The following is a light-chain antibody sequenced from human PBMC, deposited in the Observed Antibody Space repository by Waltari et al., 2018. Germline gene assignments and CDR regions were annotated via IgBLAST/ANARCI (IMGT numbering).Light chain of an antibody. V-gene: IGLV3-1*01. Sequence: SYELTQTPSVSVSPAQTASITCSGHNLGDQYVCCYQQNPGQSPVLVIYQHTKRPSGIPERFSGSNSGNTATLTISGTQAMDEADYYCQAWDTTVVFGGGTKLTVL. CDR2: QHT. CDR1: NLGDQY. J-gene: IGLJ2*01. CDR3: QAWDTTVV.